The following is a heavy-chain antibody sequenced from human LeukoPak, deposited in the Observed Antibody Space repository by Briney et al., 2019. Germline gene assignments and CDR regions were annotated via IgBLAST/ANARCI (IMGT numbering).Heavy chain of an antibody. Sequence: KPSETLSLTCTVSGGSISSYYWSWIRQPPGKGLEWIGYIYYSGSTNYNPSLKSRVTISVDTSKNQFSLKLSSVTAADTAVYYCARASGDYYDSSGEIDIWGQGTMVTVSS. D-gene: IGHD3-22*01. CDR3: ARASGDYYDSSGEIDI. V-gene: IGHV4-59*01. J-gene: IGHJ3*02. CDR1: GGSISSYY. CDR2: IYYSGST.